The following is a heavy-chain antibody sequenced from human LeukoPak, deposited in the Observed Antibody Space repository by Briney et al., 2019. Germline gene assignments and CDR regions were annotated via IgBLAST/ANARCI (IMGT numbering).Heavy chain of an antibody. J-gene: IGHJ4*02. CDR2: INPNSGGT. Sequence: ASVKVSCKASGYTFTGYDMHWVRQAPGQGLEWMGRINPNSGGTNYAQKFQGRVTMTRDTSISTAYMELSRLRSDDTAVYYCARDYYYDSSGYYFHYWGQRTLVTVSS. CDR3: ARDYYYDSSGYYFHY. V-gene: IGHV1-2*06. D-gene: IGHD3-22*01. CDR1: GYTFTGYD.